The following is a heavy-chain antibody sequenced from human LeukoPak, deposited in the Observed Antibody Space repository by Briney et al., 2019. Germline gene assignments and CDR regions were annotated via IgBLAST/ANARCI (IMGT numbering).Heavy chain of an antibody. CDR2: ISAYNGNT. D-gene: IGHD3-22*01. Sequence: ASVKVSCKASGYTFTSYGISWVRQAPGQGLEWMGWISAYNGNTNYAQKLQGRVTMTTDTSTSTAYMELRSLRSDDTAVYYCARVESDYYDSSGYSGYWGQGTLVTVSS. J-gene: IGHJ4*02. CDR1: GYTFTSYG. CDR3: ARVESDYYDSSGYSGY. V-gene: IGHV1-18*01.